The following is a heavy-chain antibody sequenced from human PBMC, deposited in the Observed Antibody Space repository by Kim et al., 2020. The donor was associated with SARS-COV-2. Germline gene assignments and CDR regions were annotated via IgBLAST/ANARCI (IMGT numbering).Heavy chain of an antibody. J-gene: IGHJ5*02. CDR3: AKDILVDNVVPAAEDNWFDP. CDR2: ISGDGGST. V-gene: IGHV3-43*02. D-gene: IGHD2-2*01. Sequence: GGSLRLSCAASGFTFDDYAMHWVRQAPGKGLEWVSLISGDGGSTYYADSVKGRFTISRDNSKNSLYLQMNSLRTEDTALYYCAKDILVDNVVPAAEDNWFDPWGQGTLVTVSS. CDR1: GFTFDDYA.